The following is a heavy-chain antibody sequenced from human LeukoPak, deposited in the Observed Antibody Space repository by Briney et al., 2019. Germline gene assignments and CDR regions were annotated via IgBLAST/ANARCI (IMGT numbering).Heavy chain of an antibody. D-gene: IGHD2-2*01. J-gene: IGHJ5*02. CDR3: ARGRSGGRPRYCSSTSCYGGWFDP. CDR1: GGSISSSSYY. CDR2: INHSGST. V-gene: IGHV4-39*07. Sequence: SETLSLTCTVSGGSISSSSYYWSWIRQPPGKGLEWIGEINHSGSTNYNPSLKSRVTISVDTSKNQFSLKLSSVTAADTAVYYCARGRSGGRPRYCSSTSCYGGWFDPWGQGTLVTVSS.